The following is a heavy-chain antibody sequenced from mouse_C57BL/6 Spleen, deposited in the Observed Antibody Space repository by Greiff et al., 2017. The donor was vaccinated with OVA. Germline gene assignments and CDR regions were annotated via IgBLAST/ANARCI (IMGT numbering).Heavy chain of an antibody. J-gene: IGHJ3*01. Sequence: VMLVESGPGLVQPSQSLSITCTVSGFSLTSYGVHWVRQSPGKGLEWLGVIWSGGSTDYNAAFISRLSISKDNYKSQVFFKINSLQADDTAIYYCARNHLAYWGQGTLVTVSA. CDR1: GFSLTSYG. CDR3: ARNHLAY. CDR2: IWSGGST. V-gene: IGHV2-2*01.